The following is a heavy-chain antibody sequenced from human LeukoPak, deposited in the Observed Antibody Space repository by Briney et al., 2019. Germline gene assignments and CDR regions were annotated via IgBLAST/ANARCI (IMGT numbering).Heavy chain of an antibody. CDR1: GGSFSAYY. D-gene: IGHD3-16*01. CDR2: INHSGST. CDR3: ATFRWGVGFEY. V-gene: IGHV4-34*01. J-gene: IGHJ4*02. Sequence: SETLSLTCAVYGGSFSAYYWTCIRQSPGKGLEWIGEINHSGSTNYNPSLKSRVTISVDTSKNQFSLKLNSVTAADTAVYYCATFRWGVGFEYWGQGTLVTVS.